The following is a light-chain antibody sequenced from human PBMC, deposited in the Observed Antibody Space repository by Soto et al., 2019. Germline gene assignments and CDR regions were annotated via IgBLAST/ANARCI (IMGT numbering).Light chain of an antibody. CDR3: QHYGTSPWT. V-gene: IGKV3-20*01. J-gene: IGKJ1*01. CDR1: QSVNSDY. CDR2: IAS. Sequence: EIVLTQSPGTLSLFPGERATLSCRATQSVNSDYLAWYQQKPGQAPRLLIYIASRRSTGIPDRFSGGGSGTDCTLTINRLEPEDFAVYYCQHYGTSPWTFGQGTKVEIK.